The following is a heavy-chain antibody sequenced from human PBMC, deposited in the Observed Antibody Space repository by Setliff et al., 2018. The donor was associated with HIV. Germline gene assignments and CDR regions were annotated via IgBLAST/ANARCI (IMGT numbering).Heavy chain of an antibody. CDR3: AREVGTYSGSYAVADGFDI. V-gene: IGHV1-18*01. CDR1: GYTFTSYG. CDR2: ISAYNGNT. D-gene: IGHD1-26*01. J-gene: IGHJ3*02. Sequence: ASVKVSCKASGYTFTSYGISWVRQAPGQGLEWMGWISAYNGNTNYAQKLPGRVTMTTDTSTSTAYMELRSLRSDDTAVYYCAREVGTYSGSYAVADGFDIWGQGTMVTVSS.